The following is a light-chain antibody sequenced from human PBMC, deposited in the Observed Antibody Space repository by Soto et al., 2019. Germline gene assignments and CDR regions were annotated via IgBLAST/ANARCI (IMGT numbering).Light chain of an antibody. CDR2: GAS. Sequence: EIVLTQSPGTLSLSPGERATLSCRASESVSSSYLAWYQQNPGQAPRLLIYGASSRATGIPDRFSGSGSGTDFTITISRLEPEDFAVYYCRQYGSSPPYTFGQGTKLEIK. CDR1: ESVSSSY. CDR3: RQYGSSPPYT. J-gene: IGKJ2*01. V-gene: IGKV3-20*01.